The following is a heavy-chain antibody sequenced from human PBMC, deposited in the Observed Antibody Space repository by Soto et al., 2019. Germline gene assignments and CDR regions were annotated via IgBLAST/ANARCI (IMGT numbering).Heavy chain of an antibody. V-gene: IGHV1-18*01. CDR1: GYTFTSYG. Sequence: GASLKVSCKASGYTFTSYGISWVRQAPGQGLEWMGWISAYNGNTNYAQKLQGRVTMTTDTSTSTAYMELRSLRSDDTAVYYCARDTGVYCSSTSCPTPNYGMDVWGQGTTVTVSS. J-gene: IGHJ6*02. CDR3: ARDTGVYCSSTSCPTPNYGMDV. D-gene: IGHD2-2*01. CDR2: ISAYNGNT.